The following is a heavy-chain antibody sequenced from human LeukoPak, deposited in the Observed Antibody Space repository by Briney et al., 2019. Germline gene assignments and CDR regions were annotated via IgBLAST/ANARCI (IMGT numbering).Heavy chain of an antibody. Sequence: ASVKVSCKASGYTFPSYFMHWVRQAPGQGLEWMGIINPTGGSTTYAQKFQGRVTMTRDTSTSTVYMELSSLRSDDTAVYYCARGSLNWGSSLDYWGQGTLVTVSS. CDR3: ARGSLNWGSSLDY. J-gene: IGHJ4*02. CDR1: GYTFPSYF. D-gene: IGHD7-27*01. V-gene: IGHV1-46*01. CDR2: INPTGGST.